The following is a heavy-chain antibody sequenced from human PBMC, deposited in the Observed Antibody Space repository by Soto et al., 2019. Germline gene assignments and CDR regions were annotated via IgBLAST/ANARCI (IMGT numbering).Heavy chain of an antibody. J-gene: IGHJ4*01. CDR3: ARDLRAYDSSGYYYFDY. D-gene: IGHD3-22*01. V-gene: IGHV1-46*01. Sequence: GGSVKVSCKASGYTFTSYGISWVRQAPGQGLEWMGIINPSGGSTSYAQKFQGRVTMTRDTSTSTVYMELSSLRSEDTAVYYCARDLRAYDSSGYYYFDYWGQGTLVTVSS. CDR2: INPSGGST. CDR1: GYTFTSYG.